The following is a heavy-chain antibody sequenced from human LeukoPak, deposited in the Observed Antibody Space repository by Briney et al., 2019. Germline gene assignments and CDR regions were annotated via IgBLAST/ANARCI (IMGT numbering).Heavy chain of an antibody. CDR2: IHYSGST. CDR1: GGSIRSYY. D-gene: IGHD3-22*01. CDR3: AREGGYYDSSGYYYVDAFDI. Sequence: KTSETLSLTCTVSGGSIRSYYWSWIRQPPGKGLEWIGYIHYSGSTNYNPSLKSRVTISVDTSKNQFSLKLSSVTAADTAVYYCAREGGYYDSSGYYYVDAFDIWGQGTMVTVSS. J-gene: IGHJ3*02. V-gene: IGHV4-59*12.